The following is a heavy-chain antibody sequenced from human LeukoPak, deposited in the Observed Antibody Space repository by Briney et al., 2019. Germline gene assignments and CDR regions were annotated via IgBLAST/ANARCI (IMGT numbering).Heavy chain of an antibody. CDR1: GFTFGSYG. D-gene: IGHD5-18*01. Sequence: GGSLRLSCAASGFTFGSYGMSWVRQTPGKGLEWVSSISGSDGYTFYAVSVKGRFTISRDNSKNTLYLQMNNLRAEDTALYYCAKGLIEYSYGNFDYWGQGTLVTVSS. CDR3: AKGLIEYSYGNFDY. J-gene: IGHJ4*02. CDR2: ISGSDGYT. V-gene: IGHV3-23*01.